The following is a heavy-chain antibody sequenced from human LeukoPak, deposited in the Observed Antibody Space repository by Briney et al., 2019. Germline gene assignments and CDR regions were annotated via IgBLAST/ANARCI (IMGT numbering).Heavy chain of an antibody. CDR3: ARGVEWHIVATTAFDI. D-gene: IGHD5-12*01. CDR2: ISSSGSTI. V-gene: IGHV3-48*03. CDR1: GFTFSSYE. J-gene: IGHJ3*02. Sequence: GGSLRLSCAASGFTFSSYEMNWVRQAPGKGLEWVSYISSSGSTIYYADSVKGRFTNSRDNAKNSLYLQMNSLRAEDTAVYYCARGVEWHIVATTAFDIWGQGTMVTVSS.